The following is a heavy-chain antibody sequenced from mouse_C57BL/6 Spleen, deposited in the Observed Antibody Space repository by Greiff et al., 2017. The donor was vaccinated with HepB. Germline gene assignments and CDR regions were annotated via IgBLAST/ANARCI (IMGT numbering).Heavy chain of an antibody. CDR3: AREGHYYGSSYYFDV. D-gene: IGHD1-1*01. CDR1: GFTFSDYG. CDR2: ISSGSSTI. J-gene: IGHJ1*03. V-gene: IGHV5-17*01. Sequence: EVKLMESGGGLVKPGGSLKLSCAASGFTFSDYGMHWVRQAPEKGLEWVAYISSGSSTIYYADTVKGRFTISRDNAKNTLFLQMTSLRSEDTAMYYCAREGHYYGSSYYFDVWGTGTTVTVSS.